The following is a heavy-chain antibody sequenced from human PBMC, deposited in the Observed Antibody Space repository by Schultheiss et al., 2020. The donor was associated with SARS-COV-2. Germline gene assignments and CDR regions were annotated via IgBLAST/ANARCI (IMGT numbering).Heavy chain of an antibody. J-gene: IGHJ4*02. CDR1: GGSITFSS. CDR3: ARVDDWNYRYYFDY. Sequence: SETLSLTCTVSGGSITFSSWSWIRQPPGRGLEWIGYIHNGGNTKYNPPLKSRVTISVDTSKNQFSLKLSSVTAADTAVYYCARVDDWNYRYYFDYWGQGTLVTVSS. CDR2: IHNGGNT. V-gene: IGHV4-59*01. D-gene: IGHD1-7*01.